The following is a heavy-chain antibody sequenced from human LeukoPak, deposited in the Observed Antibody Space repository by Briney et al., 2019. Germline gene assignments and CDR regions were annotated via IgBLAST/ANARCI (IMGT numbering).Heavy chain of an antibody. D-gene: IGHD2-2*01. CDR3: ASLDIVVVPAAIGWFDP. CDR1: GYSISSGYY. Sequence: TPSETLSLTCAVSGYSISSGYYWGWIRQPPGKGLEWIGSIYHSGSTYCNPSLKSRVTISVDTSKNQFSLKLSSVTAADTAVYYRASLDIVVVPAAIGWFDPWGQGTLVTVSS. V-gene: IGHV4-38-2*01. CDR2: IYHSGST. J-gene: IGHJ5*02.